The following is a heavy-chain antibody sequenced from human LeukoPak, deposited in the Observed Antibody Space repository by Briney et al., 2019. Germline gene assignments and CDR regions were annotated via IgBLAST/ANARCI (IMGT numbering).Heavy chain of an antibody. CDR1: GFSISSYY. J-gene: IGHJ5*02. Sequence: SESLSLTCTASGFSISSYYWSWIRQAPGKGLEWMGYIYYSGSTNYNPSLERRAITTVDTTKKQTSLKLRFGLTPDTSVYYCASLEYYTDSSSYSSSWFDRWGEGPLVTVSS. CDR3: ASLEYYTDSSSYSSSWFDR. CDR2: IYYSGST. D-gene: IGHD3-22*01. V-gene: IGHV4-59*01.